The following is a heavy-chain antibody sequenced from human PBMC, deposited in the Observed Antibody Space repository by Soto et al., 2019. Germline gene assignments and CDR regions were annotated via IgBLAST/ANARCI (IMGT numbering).Heavy chain of an antibody. CDR3: AKDGVYYYDSSGLDY. CDR1: GFTFSSYA. CDR2: ISGSGGST. D-gene: IGHD3-22*01. J-gene: IGHJ4*02. V-gene: IGHV3-23*01. Sequence: GGSLRLSCAASGFTFSSYAMSWVRQAPGKGLEWVSAISGSGGSTYYADSVKGRFTISRDNSKNTLYLQMNSLRAEDTAVYYCAKDGVYYYDSSGLDYWGQGTLVTVSS.